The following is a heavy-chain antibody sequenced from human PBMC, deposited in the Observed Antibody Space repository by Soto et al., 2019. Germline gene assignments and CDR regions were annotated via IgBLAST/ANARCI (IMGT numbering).Heavy chain of an antibody. Sequence: SETLSLTCTVSGGSISSYYWSWIRQPPGKGLEWIGYIYYSGSTNYNPSLKSRVTISVDTSKNQFSLKLSSVTAADTAVYYCARGVLLWFGELLVFDYWGQGTLVTVSS. CDR3: ARGVLLWFGELLVFDY. CDR2: IYYSGST. J-gene: IGHJ4*02. V-gene: IGHV4-59*01. D-gene: IGHD3-10*01. CDR1: GGSISSYY.